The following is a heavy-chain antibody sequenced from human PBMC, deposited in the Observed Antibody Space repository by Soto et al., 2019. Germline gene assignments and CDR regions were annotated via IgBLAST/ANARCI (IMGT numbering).Heavy chain of an antibody. CDR1: GGSISSYY. CDR2: IYYSGST. CDR3: ARSHYDFAGHNWFDP. V-gene: IGHV4-59*08. D-gene: IGHD3-3*01. Sequence: SETLSLTCTFSGGSISSYYWSWIRQPPGKGLEWIGYIYYSGSTNYNPSLKSRVTISVDTSKNQFSLKLSSVTAADTAVYYCARSHYDFAGHNWFDPWGQGTLVTVSS. J-gene: IGHJ5*02.